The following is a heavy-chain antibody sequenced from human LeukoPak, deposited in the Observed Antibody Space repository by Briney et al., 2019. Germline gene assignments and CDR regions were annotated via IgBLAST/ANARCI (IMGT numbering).Heavy chain of an antibody. J-gene: IGHJ6*03. Sequence: PGGSLRLSCAASGFIFSDYNMNWIRQAPGKGLEWVSYISSSGSNRNYADSVKGRFTISRDNAKNSLYLQMNSLRAEDTAVYYCARDGVGYYDGSGSPYYYMDVWGKGTTVTVSS. CDR1: GFIFSDYN. D-gene: IGHD3-10*01. CDR2: ISSSGSNR. V-gene: IGHV3-11*04. CDR3: ARDGVGYYDGSGSPYYYMDV.